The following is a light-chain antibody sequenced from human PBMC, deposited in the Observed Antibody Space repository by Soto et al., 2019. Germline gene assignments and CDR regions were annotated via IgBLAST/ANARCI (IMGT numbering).Light chain of an antibody. CDR2: EDN. CDR3: QSYDSSHHFVV. V-gene: IGLV6-57*04. Sequence: NFMLTQPHSVSESPGKTVTISCTRSSGSIASNYVQWYQQRPGSAPTTVIFEDNQRPSGVPDRFSGSIDSSSTSASLTISGLKTEDEADYYCQSYDSSHHFVVFGGGTKLTVL. J-gene: IGLJ2*01. CDR1: SGSIASNY.